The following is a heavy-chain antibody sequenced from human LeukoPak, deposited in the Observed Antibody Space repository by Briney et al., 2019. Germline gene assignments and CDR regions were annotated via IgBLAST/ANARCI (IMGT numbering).Heavy chain of an antibody. Sequence: SETLSLTCTVSGGSISSYYWSWIRQPPGKGLEWIGYIYYSGSTNYNPSLKSRVTISVDTSKNQFSLKLSSVTAADTAVYYCARHGRYSGYDWNYWGQGTLVTVSS. CDR1: GGSISSYY. V-gene: IGHV4-59*08. CDR2: IYYSGST. J-gene: IGHJ4*02. CDR3: ARHGRYSGYDWNY. D-gene: IGHD5-12*01.